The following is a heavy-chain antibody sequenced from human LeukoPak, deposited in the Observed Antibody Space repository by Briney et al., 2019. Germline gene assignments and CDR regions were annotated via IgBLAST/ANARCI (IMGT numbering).Heavy chain of an antibody. CDR3: AGGPPQWLAGY. CDR1: GYTFTSYG. Sequence: GASVKVSCKASGYTFTSYGISWVRQAPGQGLEWMGWISAYNGITNYAQELQGRVTMTTDTSTSTAYMELRSLRSDDTAVYYCAGGPPQWLAGYWGQGTLVTVSS. V-gene: IGHV1-18*01. J-gene: IGHJ4*02. D-gene: IGHD6-19*01. CDR2: ISAYNGIT.